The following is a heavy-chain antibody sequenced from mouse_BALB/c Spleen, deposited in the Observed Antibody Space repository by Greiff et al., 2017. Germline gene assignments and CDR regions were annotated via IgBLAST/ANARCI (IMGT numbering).Heavy chain of an antibody. Sequence: EVQRVESGGGLVKPGGSLKLSCAASGFTFSSYAMSWVRQSPEKRLEWVAEISSGGSYTYYPDTVTGRFTISRDNAKNTLYLEMSSLRSEDTAMYYCARNYGNPYWYFDVWGAGTTVTVSS. V-gene: IGHV5-9-4*01. CDR3: ARNYGNPYWYFDV. CDR2: ISSGGSYT. D-gene: IGHD2-1*01. J-gene: IGHJ1*01. CDR1: GFTFSSYA.